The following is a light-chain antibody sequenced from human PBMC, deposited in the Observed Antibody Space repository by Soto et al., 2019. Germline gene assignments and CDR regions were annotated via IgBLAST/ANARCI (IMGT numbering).Light chain of an antibody. CDR2: AAS. V-gene: IGKV1-39*01. CDR1: QSISSY. J-gene: IGKJ2*01. Sequence: DIQMTQSPSSLSASVGDRVTITCRASQSISSYLNWYQQKPGKAPKLLIYAASSLQSGVPSRFSGSGSATAFTLTISSLQPEDFATYYCQQSYSTPYTFGQGTKLEIK. CDR3: QQSYSTPYT.